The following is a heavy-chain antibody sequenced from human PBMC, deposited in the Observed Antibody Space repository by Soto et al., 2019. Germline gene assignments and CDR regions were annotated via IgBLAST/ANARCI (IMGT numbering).Heavy chain of an antibody. CDR3: AKGSDSSGYYYFGFDY. V-gene: IGHV3-23*01. CDR2: ISGSGGST. J-gene: IGHJ4*02. D-gene: IGHD3-22*01. CDR1: GFTFSSYA. Sequence: EVQLLESGGGLVQPGGSLRLSCAASGFTFSSYAMSWVRQAPGKGLEWVSAISGSGGSTYYADSVKGRFTISRDNSKNTLYLQMNSLRAEDTAVYYCAKGSDSSGYYYFGFDYWGQGTVVTVSS.